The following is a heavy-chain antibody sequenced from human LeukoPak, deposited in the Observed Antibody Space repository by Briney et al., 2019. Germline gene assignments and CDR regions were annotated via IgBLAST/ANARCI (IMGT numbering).Heavy chain of an antibody. D-gene: IGHD5-12*01. J-gene: IGHJ4*02. Sequence: ASVKVSCKVSGYTLTELSMHWVRQAPGKGLEWMGGFDPEDGKTIYAQKFQGRVTMTEDTSTDTAYMELSSLRSEDTAVYYCATDREATTNFDYWGQGTLVTVSS. V-gene: IGHV1-24*01. CDR1: GYTLTELS. CDR3: ATDREATTNFDY. CDR2: FDPEDGKT.